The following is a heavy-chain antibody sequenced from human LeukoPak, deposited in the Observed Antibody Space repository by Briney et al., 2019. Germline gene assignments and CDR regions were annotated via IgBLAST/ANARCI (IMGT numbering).Heavy chain of an antibody. CDR1: GFTFSDYY. CDR2: IKQDGSEK. Sequence: PGGSLRLSCAASGFTFSDYYMSWVRQAPGKGLEWVANIKQDGSEKYYVDSVKGRFTISRDNAKNSLYLQMNSLRAEDTAVYYCARAPWVIAVAVHDAFDIWGQGTMVTVSS. CDR3: ARAPWVIAVAVHDAFDI. D-gene: IGHD6-19*01. V-gene: IGHV3-7*01. J-gene: IGHJ3*02.